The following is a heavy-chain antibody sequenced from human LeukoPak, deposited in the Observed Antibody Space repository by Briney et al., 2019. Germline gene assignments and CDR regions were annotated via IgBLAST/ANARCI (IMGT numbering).Heavy chain of an antibody. CDR3: TRDRISGTP. D-gene: IGHD1-7*01. CDR2: IRSNTYGGTI. V-gene: IGHV3-49*03. CDR1: GFTFGDYG. Sequence: PGRSLRLSCTASGFTFGDYGVIWFRQAPRKGLEWVGFIRSNTYGGTIEYAASVKGRFTISRDDSKSIAYLQMNSLTTEDTAVYYCTRDRISGTPWGQGTLVTVSS. J-gene: IGHJ4*02.